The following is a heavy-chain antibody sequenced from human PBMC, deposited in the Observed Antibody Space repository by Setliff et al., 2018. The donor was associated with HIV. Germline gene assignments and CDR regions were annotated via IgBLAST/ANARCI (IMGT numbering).Heavy chain of an antibody. CDR1: GYSFTTYW. CDR3: AISGSPDRRPT. V-gene: IGHV5-51*01. Sequence: PGESLKISCKTSGYSFTTYWIGWVRQMPGKGLEWMGTIYPGDSDSRYSPSFRGRVTISRDRSISTAYLQWSSLKASDTAIYYCAISGSPDRRPTWGQGTLVTVSS. D-gene: IGHD3-10*01. CDR2: IYPGDSDS. J-gene: IGHJ5*02.